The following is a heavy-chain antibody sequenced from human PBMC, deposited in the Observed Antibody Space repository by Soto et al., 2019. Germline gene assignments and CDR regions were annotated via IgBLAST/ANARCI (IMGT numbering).Heavy chain of an antibody. CDR1: GFTFSSYG. V-gene: IGHV3-30*03. CDR2: ISYDGSNK. Sequence: QVQLVESGGGVVQPGRSLRLSCAASGFTFSSYGMHWVRQAPGKGLEWVAVISYDGSNKYYADSVKGRFTISRDNSKNTLYLQMNSLRAEDTAVYYCATDNRGRIAVAGDAFDIWGQGTMVTVSS. J-gene: IGHJ3*02. D-gene: IGHD6-19*01. CDR3: ATDNRGRIAVAGDAFDI.